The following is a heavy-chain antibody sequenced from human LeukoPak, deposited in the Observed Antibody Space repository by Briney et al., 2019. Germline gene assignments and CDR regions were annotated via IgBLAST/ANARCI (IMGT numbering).Heavy chain of an antibody. CDR2: ITGSGGSI. CDR1: GFTFSDYY. CDR3: AKRGAEVGQTVAPGDY. Sequence: GGSLRLSCAASGFTFSDYYMSWVRRAPGKGLEWVSSITGSGGSIYYADSVKGRFTSSRDNSKNTLYLQMSSLRAEDTAVYYCAKRGAEVGQTVAPGDYWGQGTLVTVSS. D-gene: IGHD1-26*01. J-gene: IGHJ4*02. V-gene: IGHV3-23*01.